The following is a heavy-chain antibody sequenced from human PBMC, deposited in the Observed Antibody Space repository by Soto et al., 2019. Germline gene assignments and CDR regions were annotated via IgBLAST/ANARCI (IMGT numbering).Heavy chain of an antibody. D-gene: IGHD2-21*01. CDR2: ISSSSSTI. CDR1: GFTFGSYS. Sequence: LRLSCEASGFTFGSYSMNWVRQAPGKGLDWVSYISSSSSTIYYSDSVKGRFTICRDNAKNSLYLQMNSLRDEDTAVYYCARDPMVRDCYYAMDVLGQRTTVTLCS. J-gene: IGHJ6*02. V-gene: IGHV3-48*02. CDR3: ARDPMVRDCYYAMDV.